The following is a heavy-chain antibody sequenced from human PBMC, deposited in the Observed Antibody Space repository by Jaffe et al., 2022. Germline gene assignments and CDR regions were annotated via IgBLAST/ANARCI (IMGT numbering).Heavy chain of an antibody. D-gene: IGHD3-3*01. CDR3: ARHVRYDFSPEGNWFDP. CDR1: GGSISSSSYY. Sequence: QLQLQESGPGLVKPSETLSLTCTVSGGSISSSSYYWGWIRQPPGKGLEWIGSIYYSGSTYYNPSLKSRVTISVDTSKNQFSLKLSSVTAADTAVYYCARHVRYDFSPEGNWFDPWGQGTLVTVSS. V-gene: IGHV4-39*01. CDR2: IYYSGST. J-gene: IGHJ5*02.